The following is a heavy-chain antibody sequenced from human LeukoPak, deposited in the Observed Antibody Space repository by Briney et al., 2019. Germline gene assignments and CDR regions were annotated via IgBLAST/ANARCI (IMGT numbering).Heavy chain of an antibody. CDR2: IYYSGST. D-gene: IGHD2-15*01. J-gene: IGHJ4*02. V-gene: IGHV4-59*01. CDR3: ARDRGYWSGGSCYPFDY. Sequence: SETLSLTCIVSGGSISSYYWSWIRQPPGKGLEWIGYIYYSGSTNYNTSLKRRVTISVATSKNQFSLKLSSVTGADTAAYYCARDRGYWSGGSCYPFDYWGQGTLVTVSS. CDR1: GGSISSYY.